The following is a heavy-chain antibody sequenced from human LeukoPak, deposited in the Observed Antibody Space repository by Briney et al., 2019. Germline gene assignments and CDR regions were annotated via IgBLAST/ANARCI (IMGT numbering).Heavy chain of an antibody. V-gene: IGHV4-39*07. J-gene: IGHJ4*02. CDR1: GGSISGSSYY. CDR3: ARDLSYYDSSGTDY. CDR2: NYYSGST. Sequence: SENLSLTCTVYGGSISGSSYYWGWIRQPPGKGLEWIGSNYYSGSTYYNPSLNSRVTISVDTSKNQFSLKLSSVTAADTAVYYCARDLSYYDSSGTDYWGQGTLVTVSS. D-gene: IGHD3-22*01.